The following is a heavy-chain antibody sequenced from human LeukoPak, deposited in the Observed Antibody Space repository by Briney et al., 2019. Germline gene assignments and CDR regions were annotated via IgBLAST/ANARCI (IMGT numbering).Heavy chain of an antibody. Sequence: SQTLSLTCTVSGGSISSGVYYWSWIRQHPGKGLEWIGYIYYSGSTYYNPSLKSRVTISVDTSKNQFSLKLSSVTAADTAVYYCARDTSYCGGDCYEAFDIWGQGTMVTVSS. D-gene: IGHD2-21*02. CDR1: GGSISSGVYY. J-gene: IGHJ3*02. CDR3: ARDTSYCGGDCYEAFDI. V-gene: IGHV4-31*03. CDR2: IYYSGST.